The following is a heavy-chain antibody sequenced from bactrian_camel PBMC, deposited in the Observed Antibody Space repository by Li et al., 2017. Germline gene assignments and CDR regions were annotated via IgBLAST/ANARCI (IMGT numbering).Heavy chain of an antibody. CDR2: FDSLDFRT. V-gene: IGHV3S31*01. CDR1: GYTVSRYSS. J-gene: IGHJ4*01. CDR3: AADGRALSPLDGQWYRM. D-gene: IGHD2*01. Sequence: DVQLVESGGGLVQPGGSLRVSCAASGYTVSRYSSMGWFRQAPGKEREGVAAFDSLDFRTYADSVKGRFTVSKDTARNTLTLQMDDQKPEDSAMYYCAADGRALSPLDGQWYRMWGHGTQVTVS.